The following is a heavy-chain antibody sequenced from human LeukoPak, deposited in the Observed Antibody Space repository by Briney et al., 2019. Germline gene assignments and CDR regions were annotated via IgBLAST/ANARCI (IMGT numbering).Heavy chain of an antibody. D-gene: IGHD5-12*01. CDR1: GGTFSSYA. CDR2: IIPILGIA. CDR3: TVDSGYDGY. Sequence: ASVKVSCKASGGTFSSYAISWVRLAPGQGLEWMGRIIPILGIANYAQKFQGRVTITADKSTSTAYMELSSLGSEDTAVYYCTVDSGYDGYWGQGTLVTVSS. J-gene: IGHJ4*02. V-gene: IGHV1-69*04.